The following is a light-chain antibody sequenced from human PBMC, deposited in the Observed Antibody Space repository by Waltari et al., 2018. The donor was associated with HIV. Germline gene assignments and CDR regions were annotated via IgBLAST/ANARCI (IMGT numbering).Light chain of an antibody. CDR2: GAS. V-gene: IGKV3-20*01. CDR3: QQYGSSPFT. J-gene: IGKJ3*01. Sequence: EIVLTQSPGTLSLSPGEGATLSCRASQSVSSSYLAWDQQKPGQGPRLLIYGASSRATGIADRFSGSGSETDFTLTISRLEPEDFAVYYCQQYGSSPFTFGPGTKVDIK. CDR1: QSVSSSY.